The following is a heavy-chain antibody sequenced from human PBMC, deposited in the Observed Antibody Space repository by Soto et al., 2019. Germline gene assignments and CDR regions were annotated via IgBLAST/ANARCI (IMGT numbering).Heavy chain of an antibody. V-gene: IGHV1-69*01. Sequence: QVQLVQSGAEVKKPGSSVKVSCKASGGTFSSYAISWVRQAPGQGLEWMGGIIPIFGTANYAQKFQGRVTITADESTSTAYMELSSLRSEDTAVYYCARVPAELHTVGYYYYGMDVWGQGTTVTVSS. CDR1: GGTFSSYA. J-gene: IGHJ6*02. CDR3: ARVPAELHTVGYYYYGMDV. CDR2: IIPIFGTA. D-gene: IGHD1-26*01.